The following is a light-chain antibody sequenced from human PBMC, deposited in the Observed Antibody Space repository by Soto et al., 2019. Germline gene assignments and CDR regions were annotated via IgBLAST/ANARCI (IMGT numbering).Light chain of an antibody. Sequence: DIQMTQSPSSLSASVGDRVTITCRASQGISNYLAWYQQKPGKVPKLLIYGASTRATGIPARFSGSGSGTEFTLTISSLQSEDFAVYYCQQYNNWLWTFGQGTKVEIK. CDR2: GAS. J-gene: IGKJ1*01. CDR1: QGISNY. CDR3: QQYNNWLWT. V-gene: IGKV1-27*01.